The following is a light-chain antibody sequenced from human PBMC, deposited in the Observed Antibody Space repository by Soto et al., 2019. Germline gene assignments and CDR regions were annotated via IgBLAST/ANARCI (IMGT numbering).Light chain of an antibody. V-gene: IGKV3-20*01. Sequence: EIVLTQSPGTLSVSPGEEATLSCRASQSVDSNYLAWYQQNPGPTPRLIIYGASGRATGIPDRFSGSGSGTEFTLTISSLQPDDFAVYYCQQYGSSGTFGQGTKVDIK. CDR2: GAS. CDR3: QQYGSSGT. J-gene: IGKJ1*01. CDR1: QSVDSNY.